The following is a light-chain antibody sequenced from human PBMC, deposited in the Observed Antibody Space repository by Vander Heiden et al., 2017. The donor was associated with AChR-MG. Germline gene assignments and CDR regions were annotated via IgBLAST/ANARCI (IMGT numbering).Light chain of an antibody. CDR2: GKN. V-gene: IGLV3-19*01. CDR1: SLRSYY. J-gene: IGLJ3*02. CDR3: NSRDSSGNHWV. Sequence: SSELTQDPTVSVALGQTVRITCQGDSLRSYYASWYQQKPGPAPVLVIYGKNNRPSGIPGRFSGYSSGNTASLTIAGAQAEDEADYYSNSRDSSGNHWVFGGGTKLTVL.